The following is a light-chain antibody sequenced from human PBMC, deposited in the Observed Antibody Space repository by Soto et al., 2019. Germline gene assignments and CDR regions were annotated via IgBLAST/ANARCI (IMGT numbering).Light chain of an antibody. V-gene: IGKV3-20*01. J-gene: IGKJ2*01. CDR2: GAS. CDR1: QSVSNNH. Sequence: EIVLTQSPGSLSLSPRERATLSCRASQSVSNNHLAWYQQKPGQAPRLLAYGASRRATGIPDRFSGSGSGTEFTLTISRLEPEDFAVYYCQQYGSSTYTFGQGTKVDIK. CDR3: QQYGSSTYT.